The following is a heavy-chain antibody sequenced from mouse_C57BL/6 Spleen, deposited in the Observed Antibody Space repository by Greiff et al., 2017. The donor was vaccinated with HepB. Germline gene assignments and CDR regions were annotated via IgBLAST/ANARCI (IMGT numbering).Heavy chain of an antibody. CDR2: IDPSDSYT. V-gene: IGHV1-50*01. Sequence: QVQLQQPGAELVKPGASVKLSCKASGYTFTSYWMQWVKQRPGQGLEWIGEIDPSDSYTNYNQKFKGKATLTVDTSSSTAYMQLSSLTSEDSAVYYCARKRDYGSSWFDYWGQGTTLTVSS. J-gene: IGHJ2*01. D-gene: IGHD1-1*01. CDR1: GYTFTSYW. CDR3: ARKRDYGSSWFDY.